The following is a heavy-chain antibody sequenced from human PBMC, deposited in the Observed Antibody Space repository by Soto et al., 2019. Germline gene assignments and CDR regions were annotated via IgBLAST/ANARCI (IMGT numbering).Heavy chain of an antibody. J-gene: IGHJ4*02. CDR2: ISNTGGGT. CDR3: ARIGGGFDY. V-gene: IGHV3-64*01. Sequence: EVRLVESGGGLVQPGGSLRLSCVASGFTFSKFAMHWVRQAPGKGLEYVSAISNTGGGTYYANSVKGRFTISRDNSKNTLYLQMGSLRPEDMAVYYCARIGGGFDYWGQGTLVTVSS. CDR1: GFTFSKFA. D-gene: IGHD3-16*01.